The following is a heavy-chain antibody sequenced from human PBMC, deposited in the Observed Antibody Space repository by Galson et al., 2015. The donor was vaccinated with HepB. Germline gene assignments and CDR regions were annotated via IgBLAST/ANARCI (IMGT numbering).Heavy chain of an antibody. V-gene: IGHV1-69*06. CDR1: GGTFSSYA. D-gene: IGHD3-22*01. Sequence: SVKVSCKASGGTFSSYAISWVRQAPGQGLEWMGGIIPIFGTANYAQKFQGRVTITADKSTSTAYMELSSLRSEDTAVYYCARDMGDYDSSGYYPFDYWGQGTLVTVSS. CDR2: IIPIFGTA. CDR3: ARDMGDYDSSGYYPFDY. J-gene: IGHJ4*02.